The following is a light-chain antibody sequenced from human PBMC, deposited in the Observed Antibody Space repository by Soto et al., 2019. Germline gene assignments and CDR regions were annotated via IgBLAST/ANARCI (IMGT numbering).Light chain of an antibody. V-gene: IGLV2-8*01. CDR1: SSDVGGYNY. J-gene: IGLJ2*01. Sequence: QSALTQPPSASGSPGQSVTISCTGTSSDVGGYNYVSWYQQHPGKAPKLMIYEVSKRPSGVPDRFSGSKSGNTASLTVSGLQAEDEADYDCSSYAGSNNLVFGGGTKSPS. CDR3: SSYAGSNNLV. CDR2: EVS.